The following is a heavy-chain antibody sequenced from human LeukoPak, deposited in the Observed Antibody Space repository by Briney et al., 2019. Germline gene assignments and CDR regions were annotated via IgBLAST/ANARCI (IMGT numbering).Heavy chain of an antibody. D-gene: IGHD2-21*01. CDR1: GFTFSSYG. J-gene: IGHJ5*02. CDR3: ARETIVVPHPDNWFDP. CDR2: IWYDGSNK. V-gene: IGHV3-33*01. Sequence: GGSLRLSCAASGFTFSSYGMHWVRQAPGKGLEWVAVIWYDGSNKYYADSVKGRFTISRDNSKNTLYLQMNSLRAEDTAVYYCARETIVVPHPDNWFDPWGQGTLVTVSS.